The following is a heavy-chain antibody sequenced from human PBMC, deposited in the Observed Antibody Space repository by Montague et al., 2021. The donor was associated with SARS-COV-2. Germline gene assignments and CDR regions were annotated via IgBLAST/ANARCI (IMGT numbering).Heavy chain of an antibody. Sequence: PALVKPTQTLTLTCTFSGFSLSTSGVGVGWIRQPPGKALEWLALIYWDDDKRYSPSLKSRLTTTKDTSKNQVVLTMTNMDPVDTATYYCAHRGIAVAGPGFDPWGQGTLVTVSS. V-gene: IGHV2-5*02. CDR3: AHRGIAVAGPGFDP. D-gene: IGHD6-19*01. CDR2: IYWDDDK. CDR1: GFSLSTSGVG. J-gene: IGHJ5*02.